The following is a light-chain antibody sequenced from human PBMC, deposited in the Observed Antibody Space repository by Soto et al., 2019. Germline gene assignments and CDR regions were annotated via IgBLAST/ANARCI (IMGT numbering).Light chain of an antibody. CDR2: DTS. CDR3: QQSYGTPPT. Sequence: EVVMTQSPATLSVSPREGVTLSCRASQGIGDTLAWYQHKPGQTPRLLIYDTSTRATGVPARFSGSRSGPEFTLTINGLQPEDFATYYCQQSYGTPPTFGQGTKVDIK. V-gene: IGKV3-15*01. J-gene: IGKJ1*01. CDR1: QGIGDT.